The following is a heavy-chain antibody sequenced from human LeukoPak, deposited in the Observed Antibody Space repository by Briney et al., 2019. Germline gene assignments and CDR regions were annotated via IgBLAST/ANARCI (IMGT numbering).Heavy chain of an antibody. Sequence: SSVTVSCKASGYTFTGYYMHWLRQAPGQGRAWMGCINPNSGGTNYAQKFQGRVTMTRDTSISTAYMELSRLRSDDTAVYYCARGSPYVLRYFDWSLFDYWGQGTLVTVSS. CDR2: INPNSGGT. CDR1: GYTFTGYY. CDR3: ARGSPYVLRYFDWSLFDY. J-gene: IGHJ4*02. D-gene: IGHD3-9*01. V-gene: IGHV1-2*02.